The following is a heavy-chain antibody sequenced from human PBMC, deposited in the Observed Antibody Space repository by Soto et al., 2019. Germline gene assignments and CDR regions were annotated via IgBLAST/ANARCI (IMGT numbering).Heavy chain of an antibody. D-gene: IGHD3-22*01. J-gene: IGHJ5*02. Sequence: SETLSLTCTFSGVSISSYYWSWIRQPPGKGLEWIGYIYYSGSTNYNPSLKSRVTISVDTSKNQFSLKLSSVTAADTAVYYCARGEYYYDSSGYYRPYNWFDPWGQGTLVTVSS. CDR3: ARGEYYYDSSGYYRPYNWFDP. CDR1: GVSISSYY. CDR2: IYYSGST. V-gene: IGHV4-59*01.